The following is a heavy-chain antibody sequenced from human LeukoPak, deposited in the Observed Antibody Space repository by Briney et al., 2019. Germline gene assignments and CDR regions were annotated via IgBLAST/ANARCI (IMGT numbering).Heavy chain of an antibody. CDR3: AKDRGITIFGVVSNWFDP. Sequence: PGGSLRLSCAASGFTFSSHGMHWVRQAPGKGLEWVAFIRYDGSNKYYADSVKGRFTISRDNSKNTLYLQMNSLRAEDTAVYYCAKDRGITIFGVVSNWFDPWGQGTLVTVSS. CDR1: GFTFSSHG. CDR2: IRYDGSNK. J-gene: IGHJ5*02. V-gene: IGHV3-30*02. D-gene: IGHD3-3*01.